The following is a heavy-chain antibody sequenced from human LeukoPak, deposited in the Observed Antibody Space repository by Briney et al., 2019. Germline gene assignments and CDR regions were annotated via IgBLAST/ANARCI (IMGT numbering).Heavy chain of an antibody. CDR3: AKGTRDYGGLPRWYFDL. D-gene: IGHD4-23*01. V-gene: IGHV3-43*02. Sequence: PGGSLRLSCAASGFTFDDYAMHWVRQAPGKGLEWVSRILGNGGTTYYGDSVKGRFTISRDNCKNSLFLQMFSLRTEDTALYYCAKGTRDYGGLPRWYFDLWGRGTLVTVSS. J-gene: IGHJ2*01. CDR1: GFTFDDYA. CDR2: ILGNGGTT.